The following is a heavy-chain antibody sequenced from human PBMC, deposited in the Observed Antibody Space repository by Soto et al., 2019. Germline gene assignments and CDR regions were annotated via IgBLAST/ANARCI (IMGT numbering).Heavy chain of an antibody. D-gene: IGHD6-13*01. J-gene: IGHJ6*02. V-gene: IGHV4-4*02. Sequence: TSETLALTCAVSGGSISSSNWWSWVRQPPGKGLEWIGEIYHSGSTNYNPSLKSRVTISVDKSKNQFSLKLSSVTAADTAVYYCASQVSGTGYYYGMDVWGQGTTVIVFS. CDR2: IYHSGST. CDR1: GGSISSSNW. CDR3: ASQVSGTGYYYGMDV.